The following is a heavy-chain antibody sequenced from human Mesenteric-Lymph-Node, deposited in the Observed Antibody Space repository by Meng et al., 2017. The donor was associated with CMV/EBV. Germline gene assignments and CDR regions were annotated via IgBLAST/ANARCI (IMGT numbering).Heavy chain of an antibody. J-gene: IGHJ6*02. CDR1: GYTFTGYY. V-gene: IGHV1-2*02. D-gene: IGHD2-2*01. CDR2: INPNSGGT. CDR3: ARDSTGVVPAAVYYYYYGMDV. Sequence: ASVKVSCKASGYTFTGYYMHWVRQAPGQGLEWMGWINPNSGGTNYAQKFQGRVTMTRDTSISTAYMELSRLRSDDTAVYYCARDSTGVVPAAVYYYYYGMDVWGQGTTVTVSS.